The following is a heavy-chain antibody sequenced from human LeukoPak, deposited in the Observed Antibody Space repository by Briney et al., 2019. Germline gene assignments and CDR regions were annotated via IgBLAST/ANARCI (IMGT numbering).Heavy chain of an antibody. CDR1: GCTFTSYG. CDR2: ISDYNGNT. D-gene: IGHD4-11*01. Sequence: ASVKVSCKASGCTFTSYGIRWVRQAPGQGLEWMGWISDYNGNTNYAQKLQGRVTMTTDTSTSTAYMELRSLRSDDTAVYYCARDLYRDSLPVSWFDPWGQGTLVTVSS. J-gene: IGHJ5*02. CDR3: ARDLYRDSLPVSWFDP. V-gene: IGHV1-18*01.